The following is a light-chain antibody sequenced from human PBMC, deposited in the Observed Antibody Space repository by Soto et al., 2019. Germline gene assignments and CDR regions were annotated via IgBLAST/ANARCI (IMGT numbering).Light chain of an antibody. CDR3: SSYTSSSTYV. CDR1: SSDVGGYNY. CDR2: EVS. V-gene: IGLV2-14*01. J-gene: IGLJ1*01. Sequence: QSALTQPASVSGSPGQSITISCTGTSSDVGGYNYVSWYQQHPGKAPKLMIYEVSNRPSGVTNRFSGSKSGNTASLTISGRQAEDAADYYCSSYTSSSTYVFGTGTKLTVL.